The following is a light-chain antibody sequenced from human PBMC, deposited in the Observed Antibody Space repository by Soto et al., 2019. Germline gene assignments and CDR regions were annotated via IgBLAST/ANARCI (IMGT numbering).Light chain of an antibody. V-gene: IGKV1-33*01. CDR1: QDITNY. CDR2: DAS. CDR3: QQYDSFPYS. J-gene: IGKJ2*03. Sequence: DIQMTQSPLFLSASIGDRVTITCQASQDITNYLNWYQQKPGKAPKLLIYDASMLGRGVPSRFSGGGSGTHFTFTISSLQPEDIATCYCQQYDSFPYSFGQGTKLEIK.